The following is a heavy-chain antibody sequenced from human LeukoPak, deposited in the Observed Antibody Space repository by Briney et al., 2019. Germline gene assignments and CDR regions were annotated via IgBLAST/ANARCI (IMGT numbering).Heavy chain of an antibody. CDR3: ARGGYSYGYVDH. CDR2: ILPHDSDT. D-gene: IGHD5-18*01. CDR1: GVTFTNYW. Sequence: GESLKISCKSSGVTFTNYWIAWVRQMPGKGLEWLGIILPHDSDTRYSPSFQGQVTISADKSITTAYLQWSSLRASDTALYYCARGGYSYGYVDHWGQGTLVTVSS. V-gene: IGHV5-51*01. J-gene: IGHJ4*02.